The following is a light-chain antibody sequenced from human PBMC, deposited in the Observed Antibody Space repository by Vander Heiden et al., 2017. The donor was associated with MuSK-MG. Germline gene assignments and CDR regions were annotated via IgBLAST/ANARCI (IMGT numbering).Light chain of an antibody. CDR2: DAS. CDR1: QSISSW. Sequence: DIQMTQSPSTLSASVGDRVTITCRASQSISSWLAWYQQKPGKAPKLLIYDASSLESGVTSRFRGSGSGTEFTLTINSLQPDDFATYYCQKDKRYSPMSTFGKGTKLEIK. CDR3: QKDKRYSPMST. J-gene: IGKJ2*01. V-gene: IGKV1-5*01.